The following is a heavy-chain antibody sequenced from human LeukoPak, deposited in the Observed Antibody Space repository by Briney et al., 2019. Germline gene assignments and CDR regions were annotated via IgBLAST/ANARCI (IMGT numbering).Heavy chain of an antibody. V-gene: IGHV3-30*18. Sequence: GRSLRLSCAASGFTFSSYGMHWVRQAPGKGLEWVAVISYDGSNKCFADSVKGRFAISRDNSKNTLYLQMTSLRAEDTALYYCAKDGGLLSYYFDYWGQGTLVTVSS. CDR1: GFTFSSYG. D-gene: IGHD3-10*01. CDR2: ISYDGSNK. J-gene: IGHJ4*02. CDR3: AKDGGLLSYYFDY.